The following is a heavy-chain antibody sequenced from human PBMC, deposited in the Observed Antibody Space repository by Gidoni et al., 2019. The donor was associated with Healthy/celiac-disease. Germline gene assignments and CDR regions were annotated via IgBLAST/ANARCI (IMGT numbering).Heavy chain of an antibody. CDR2: MRSSSSYV. CDR3: ARDSTTVVTPLLDY. V-gene: IGHV3-21*01. D-gene: IGHD4-17*01. J-gene: IGHJ4*02. CDR1: GVTFSRYC. Sequence: EVPLVETEGVMVKRGGALRISGPASGVTFSRYCMNWVRQAPGTGLECVVSMRSSSSYVYYADSVTGRVTISRDNAKNSLYLQMNSLRAEDTAVYYCARDSTTVVTPLLDYWGQGTLVTVSS.